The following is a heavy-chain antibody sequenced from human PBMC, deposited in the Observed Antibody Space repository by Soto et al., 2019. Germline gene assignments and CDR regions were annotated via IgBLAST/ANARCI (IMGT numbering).Heavy chain of an antibody. J-gene: IGHJ4*02. CDR3: VRRRRGGFFDY. Sequence: QLQLQESAPGLAKPSETLSLTCTVSDDSINNSDYYWAWIRQPPGKGLEGIGDISYSGYTFYTPSLKSRVAISIDTSKNQFSLRLTSVTASDTAVYYCVRRRRGGFFDYWGQGTLLTVSS. CDR2: ISYSGYT. V-gene: IGHV4-39*01. D-gene: IGHD5-12*01. CDR1: DDSINNSDYY.